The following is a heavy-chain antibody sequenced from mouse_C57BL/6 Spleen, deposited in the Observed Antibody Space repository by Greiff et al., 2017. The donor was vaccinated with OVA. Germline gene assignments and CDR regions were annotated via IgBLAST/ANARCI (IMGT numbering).Heavy chain of an antibody. CDR1: GYTFTSYW. CDR3: ARYGGNYYGSSSDWYFDV. D-gene: IGHD1-1*01. CDR2: IDPSDSET. J-gene: IGHJ1*03. V-gene: IGHV1-52*01. Sequence: QVQLQQPGAELVRPGSSVKLSCKASGYTFTSYWMHWVKQRPIQGLEWIGNIDPSDSETHYNQKFKDKATLTVDKPSSTAYMQLSSLTSEDSAVYYCARYGGNYYGSSSDWYFDVWGTGTTVTVSS.